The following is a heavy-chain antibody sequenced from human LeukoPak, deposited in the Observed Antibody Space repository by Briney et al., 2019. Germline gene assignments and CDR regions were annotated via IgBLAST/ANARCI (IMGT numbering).Heavy chain of an antibody. J-gene: IGHJ4*02. D-gene: IGHD1-1*01. Sequence: SETLSLTCTVSGGSISSGDYYWSWIRQPPGKGLECIGYIYYSGSTYYNPSLKSRVTISVGTSKNQFSLKLSSVTAADTAVYYCARVRYNWNDRLFDYWGQGTLVTVSS. V-gene: IGHV4-30-4*08. CDR3: ARVRYNWNDRLFDY. CDR2: IYYSGST. CDR1: GGSISSGDYY.